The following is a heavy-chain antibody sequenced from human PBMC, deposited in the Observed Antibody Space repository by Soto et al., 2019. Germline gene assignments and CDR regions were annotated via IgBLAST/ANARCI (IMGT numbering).Heavy chain of an antibody. CDR3: ARAPKIWSGPRGDFDY. D-gene: IGHD3-3*01. Sequence: LSLTCAVSGYSISSGYYWGWIRQPPGKGLEWIGSIYHSGSTYYNPSLKSRVTISVDTSKNQFSLKLSSVTAADTAVYYCARAPKIWSGPRGDFDYWGQGTLVTVSS. CDR1: GYSISSGYY. V-gene: IGHV4-38-2*01. CDR2: IYHSGST. J-gene: IGHJ4*02.